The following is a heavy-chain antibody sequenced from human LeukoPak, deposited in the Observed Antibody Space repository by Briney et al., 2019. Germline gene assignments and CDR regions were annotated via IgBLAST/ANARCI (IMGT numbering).Heavy chain of an antibody. J-gene: IGHJ5*02. CDR3: AKSQPAAISWFDP. CDR1: GFTFSIYA. CDR2: ISFSGGST. D-gene: IGHD2-2*02. V-gene: IGHV3-23*01. Sequence: GGSLRLSCAASGFTFSIYAMNWVRQAPGKGLEWVPAISFSGGSTYYADSVKGRFTISRDNSKNTLYLQMNSLRVEDTAVYYCAKSQPAAISWFDPWGQGTLVTVSS.